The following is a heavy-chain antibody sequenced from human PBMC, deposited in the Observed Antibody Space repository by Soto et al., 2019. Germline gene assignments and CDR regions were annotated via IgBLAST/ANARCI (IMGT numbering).Heavy chain of an antibody. CDR3: VKENSYGSTNWFDP. CDR1: GFTVSSNY. CDR2: IYSGGST. Sequence: GGSLRLSCAASGFTVSSNYMSWVRQAPGKGLEWVSVIYSGGSTYYADSVKGRFTISRDNSKNTLYLQMSSLRAEDTAVYYCVKENSYGSTNWFDPWGQGTLVTVSS. D-gene: IGHD5-18*01. J-gene: IGHJ5*02. V-gene: IGHV3-66*01.